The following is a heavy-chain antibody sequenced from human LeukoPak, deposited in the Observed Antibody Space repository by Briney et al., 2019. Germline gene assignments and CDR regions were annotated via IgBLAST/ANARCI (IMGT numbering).Heavy chain of an antibody. V-gene: IGHV1-8*01. D-gene: IGHD6-6*01. CDR3: ARGQGIAARRGGIDY. CDR2: MNPNSGNT. J-gene: IGHJ4*02. Sequence: ASVKVSCKPSGYTFTSYDINWVRQATGQGLEWMGWMNPNSGNTGYAQKFQGRVTMARNTSIRTAYMELSSVRSEDTAVYYCARGQGIAARRGGIDYWGQGTLVTVSS. CDR1: GYTFTSYD.